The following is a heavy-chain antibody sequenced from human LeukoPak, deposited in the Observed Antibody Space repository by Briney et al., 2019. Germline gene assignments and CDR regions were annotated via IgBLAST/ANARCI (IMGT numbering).Heavy chain of an antibody. V-gene: IGHV4-39*01. J-gene: IGHJ5*02. CDR3: ARTLGYCSGGNCYRWFDP. Sequence: PSETLSLTCTVSGGSISSSSYYWGWIRQPPGKGLEWIGSIYYSGGTYYNPSLKSRVTISVDTSKNQFSLKLSSVTAADTAVYYCARTLGYCSGGNCYRWFDPWGQGTLVTVSS. D-gene: IGHD2-15*01. CDR2: IYYSGGT. CDR1: GGSISSSSYY.